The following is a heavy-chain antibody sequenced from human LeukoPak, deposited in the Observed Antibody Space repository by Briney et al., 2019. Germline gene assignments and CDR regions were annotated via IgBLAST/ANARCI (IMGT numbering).Heavy chain of an antibody. Sequence: GGSLRLSCAASGFTFSSYSMNWVRQAPGKGLEWVANIKQDGSEKYYVDSVKGRFTISRDNAKNSLYLQMNSLRAEDTAVYYCATDFWSGYYTAHWGQGTLVTVSS. J-gene: IGHJ4*02. V-gene: IGHV3-7*01. D-gene: IGHD3-3*01. CDR2: IKQDGSEK. CDR1: GFTFSSYS. CDR3: ATDFWSGYYTAH.